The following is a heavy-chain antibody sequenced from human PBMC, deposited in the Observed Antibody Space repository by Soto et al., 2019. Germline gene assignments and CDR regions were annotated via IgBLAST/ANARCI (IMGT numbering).Heavy chain of an antibody. CDR3: ARGHSLPLLAYHYGMDV. D-gene: IGHD2-15*01. Sequence: ASVKVSCKASGGTFSSYPISWVRQAPGQGLEWMGGIIPGFGTTDYAQRFQDRVTITADESTSTAYMELSSLRSEDTAVYYCARGHSLPLLAYHYGMDVWGQGTMVTVSS. J-gene: IGHJ6*02. V-gene: IGHV1-69*13. CDR1: GGTFSSYP. CDR2: IIPGFGTT.